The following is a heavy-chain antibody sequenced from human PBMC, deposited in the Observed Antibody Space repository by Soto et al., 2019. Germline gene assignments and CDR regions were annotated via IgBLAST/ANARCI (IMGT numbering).Heavy chain of an antibody. D-gene: IGHD6-19*01. CDR1: GYTFTSYG. Sequence: GASVKVSCKASGYTFTSYGISWVRQAPGQGLERMGWISAYNGNTNYAQKLQGRVTMTTDTSTSTAYMELRSLRSDVTAVYYCARDQWQHGGGKLDYWGQGTLVTVSS. CDR2: ISAYNGNT. CDR3: ARDQWQHGGGKLDY. J-gene: IGHJ4*02. V-gene: IGHV1-18*01.